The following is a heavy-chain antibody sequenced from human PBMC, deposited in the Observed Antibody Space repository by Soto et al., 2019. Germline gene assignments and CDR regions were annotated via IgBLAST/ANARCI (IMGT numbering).Heavy chain of an antibody. J-gene: IGHJ6*02. CDR2: ISYDGSNK. D-gene: IGHD2-2*01. V-gene: IGHV3-30*18. CDR1: GFTFSSYG. Sequence: GGSLRLSCAASGFTFSSYGMHWVRQAPGKGLEWVAVISYDGSNKYYADSVKGRFTISRDNSKNTLYLQMNSLRAEDTAVYYCAKERGPGRVLVTYCSSTSCYGYYGMDVWGQGTTVTVSS. CDR3: AKERGPGRVLVTYCSSTSCYGYYGMDV.